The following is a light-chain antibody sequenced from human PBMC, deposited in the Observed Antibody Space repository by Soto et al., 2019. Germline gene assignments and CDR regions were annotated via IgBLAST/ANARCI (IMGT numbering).Light chain of an antibody. CDR2: GAS. CDR1: QSVSSSY. Sequence: EIVWTQSPGTLSLSPGERATLSGRASQSVSSSYLAWDQQKPGQAPRLLIYGASSRATGIPDRFSGSAYGTDFTLTISRLEPEDFAVYYCQQYGSSQYTFGQGTKLEIK. V-gene: IGKV3-20*01. CDR3: QQYGSSQYT. J-gene: IGKJ2*01.